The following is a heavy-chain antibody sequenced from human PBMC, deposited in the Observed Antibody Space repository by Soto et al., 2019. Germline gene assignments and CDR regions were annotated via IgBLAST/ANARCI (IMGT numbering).Heavy chain of an antibody. J-gene: IGHJ4*02. CDR3: ARDIDGYSYGSMGDY. Sequence: QVQLVQSGAEVKKPGASVKVSCKASGYTFTSYGISWVRQAPGQGLEWMGWISAYNGNTNYAQKLQGKVTMTTETTTSPAYMALRSRRSDDTAVYYCARDIDGYSYGSMGDYWGQGTLVTVSS. CDR2: ISAYNGNT. V-gene: IGHV1-18*01. CDR1: GYTFTSYG. D-gene: IGHD5-18*01.